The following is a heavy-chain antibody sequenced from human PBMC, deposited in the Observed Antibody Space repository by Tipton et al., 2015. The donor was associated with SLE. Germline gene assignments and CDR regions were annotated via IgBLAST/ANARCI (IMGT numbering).Heavy chain of an antibody. CDR3: ARDRAGPGGAFDI. D-gene: IGHD3-10*01. CDR1: GGSISSYY. CDR2: IYYSGST. Sequence: TLSLTCTVSGGSISSYYWSWIRQPPGKGLEWIGYIYYSGSTNHNPSLKSRVTISVDTSKNQFSLKLSSVTAADTAVYYCARDRAGPGGAFDIWGQGTMVTVSS. V-gene: IGHV4-59*01. J-gene: IGHJ3*02.